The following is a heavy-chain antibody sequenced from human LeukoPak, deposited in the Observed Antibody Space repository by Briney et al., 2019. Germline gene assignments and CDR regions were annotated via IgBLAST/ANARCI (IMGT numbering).Heavy chain of an antibody. Sequence: PGGSLRLSCAASGFTFSSYWMSWVRQAPGKGLEWVANIKQDGSEKYYVDSVKGRFTISRDNAKNSLYLQMNSLRAEDTAVYYCARDEVKTYYDFWSGLPTMQYFDYWGQGTLVTVSS. CDR3: ARDEVKTYYDFWSGLPTMQYFDY. CDR2: IKQDGSEK. CDR1: GFTFSSYW. V-gene: IGHV3-7*01. J-gene: IGHJ4*02. D-gene: IGHD3-3*01.